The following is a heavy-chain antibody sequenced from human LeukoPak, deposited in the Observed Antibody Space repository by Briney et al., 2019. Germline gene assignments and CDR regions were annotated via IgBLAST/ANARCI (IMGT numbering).Heavy chain of an antibody. D-gene: IGHD4-17*01. Sequence: PGGSLRLSCAASGFTFDDYAMHWVRQAPGKGLEWVSGISWNSGSIGYADSVKGRFTISRDNAKNSLYLQMNSLRAEDTALYYCALDHDYGDFTAFDYWGQGTLVTVSS. CDR3: ALDHDYGDFTAFDY. V-gene: IGHV3-9*01. J-gene: IGHJ4*02. CDR2: ISWNSGSI. CDR1: GFTFDDYA.